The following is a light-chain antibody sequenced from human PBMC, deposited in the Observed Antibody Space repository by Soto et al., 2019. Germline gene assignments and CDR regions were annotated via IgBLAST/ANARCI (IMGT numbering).Light chain of an antibody. CDR1: GSDVGGYNY. J-gene: IGLJ1*01. CDR3: SSYTTSGTYV. V-gene: IGLV2-14*01. CDR2: DVS. Sequence: QSSLTQPASVSGSPGQSITISCTGTGSDVGGYNYVSWYQQRPGKAPKLMIIDVSNRPSGVSNRFSGSKSGNTASLTISGLQAEDEADYYCSSYTTSGTYVFGTGTKVTVL.